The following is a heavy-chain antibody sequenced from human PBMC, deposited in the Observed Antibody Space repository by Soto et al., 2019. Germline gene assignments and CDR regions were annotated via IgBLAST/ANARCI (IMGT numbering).Heavy chain of an antibody. V-gene: IGHV4-59*01. CDR1: GGSISSYY. Sequence: SETLSLTCTVSGGSISSYYWSWIRQPPGKGLEWIGYIYYSGSTNYNPSLKSRVTISVDTSKNQFSLKLSSVTAADTAVYYCARDPGGDTAFDIWGQGTMVTVSS. CDR3: ARDPGGDTAFDI. D-gene: IGHD3-10*01. J-gene: IGHJ3*02. CDR2: IYYSGST.